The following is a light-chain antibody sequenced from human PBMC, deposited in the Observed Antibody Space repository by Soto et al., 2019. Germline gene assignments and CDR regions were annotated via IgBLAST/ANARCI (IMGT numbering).Light chain of an antibody. Sequence: QSALTQPASVSGSPGQSITISCTGTSSDVGGYNYVSWYQQHPGKAPKLMIYDVSNRPSGVSNRFSGSKSGNTASLTISGLQADDEADYYCSSYTSSSTLFGTGNKLTVI. CDR2: DVS. V-gene: IGLV2-14*01. CDR3: SSYTSSSTL. J-gene: IGLJ1*01. CDR1: SSDVGGYNY.